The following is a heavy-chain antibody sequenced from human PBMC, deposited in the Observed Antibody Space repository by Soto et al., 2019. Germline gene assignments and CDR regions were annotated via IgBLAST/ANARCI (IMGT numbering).Heavy chain of an antibody. J-gene: IGHJ4*01. Sequence: QVQLDESGPELVQPSQTLSLSCTVSGASVSTGVYYWTWIRQHPGKGLEWIGYIANSGSTYYNPSLTGRVDISVDTSKNQFSLNLQSLTAADTAFYYCAGAVSDFDVRRYRTSYFDQWGHGILVNVSS. D-gene: IGHD3-10*02. CDR3: AGAVSDFDVRRYRTSYFDQ. CDR2: IANSGST. CDR1: GASVSTGVYY. V-gene: IGHV4-31*03.